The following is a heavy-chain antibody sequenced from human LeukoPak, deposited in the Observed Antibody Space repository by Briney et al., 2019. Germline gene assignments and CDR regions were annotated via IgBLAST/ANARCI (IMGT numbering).Heavy chain of an antibody. V-gene: IGHV4-59*01. CDR1: GGSFSGYY. Sequence: KPSETLSLTCAVYGGSFSGYYWSWIRQPPGKGLEWIGYIYYSGSTNYNPSLKSRVTISVDTSKNQFSLKLSSVTAADTAVYYCARDRYPSMDVWGQGTTVTVSS. J-gene: IGHJ6*02. CDR3: ARDRYPSMDV. CDR2: IYYSGST. D-gene: IGHD2-2*02.